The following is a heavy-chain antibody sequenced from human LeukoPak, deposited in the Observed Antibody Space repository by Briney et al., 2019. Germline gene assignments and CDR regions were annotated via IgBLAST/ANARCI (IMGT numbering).Heavy chain of an antibody. CDR2: IRYDGSNE. J-gene: IGHJ6*02. CDR3: ASPCSSWDYGYYYYGMDV. V-gene: IGHV3-30*02. D-gene: IGHD6-13*01. Sequence: GGSLRLSCAASGFTFSSYDMHWVRQAPGKGPEWVAIIRYDGSNENYVDSVKGRFTISRDNAKNSLYLQMNSLRAEDTAVYYCASPCSSWDYGYYYYGMDVWGQGTTVTVSS. CDR1: GFTFSSYD.